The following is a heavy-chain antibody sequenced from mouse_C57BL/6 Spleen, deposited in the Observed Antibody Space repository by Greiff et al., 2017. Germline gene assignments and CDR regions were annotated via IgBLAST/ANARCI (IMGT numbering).Heavy chain of an antibody. CDR1: GYTFTSYW. D-gene: IGHD2-3*01. CDR2: INPSSGYT. CDR3: ARSTQDGYDGYL. Sequence: QVQLKQSGAELAQPGASVKLSCKASGYTFTSYWMRWVKQRPGPGLEWIGYINPSSGYTKYNQKFKDKATLTADKSASTAYMQLSSLTYEDTAVYYCARSTQDGYDGYLWGQGTLVTVSA. J-gene: IGHJ3*01. V-gene: IGHV1-7*01.